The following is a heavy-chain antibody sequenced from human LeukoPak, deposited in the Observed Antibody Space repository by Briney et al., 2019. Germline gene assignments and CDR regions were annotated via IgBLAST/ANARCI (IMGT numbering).Heavy chain of an antibody. J-gene: IGHJ4*02. V-gene: IGHV3-23*01. CDR2: ISGSGGST. D-gene: IGHD3-22*01. CDR1: GFTFSSYA. Sequence: GGSLRLSCAASGFTFSSYAMSWVRQAPGRGLEWVSAISGSGGSTYYADSVKGRFTIPRDNSKNTLYLQMNSLRAEDTAVYYCAKATDYYDSSGYYHRPDYWGRGTLVTVSS. CDR3: AKATDYYDSSGYYHRPDY.